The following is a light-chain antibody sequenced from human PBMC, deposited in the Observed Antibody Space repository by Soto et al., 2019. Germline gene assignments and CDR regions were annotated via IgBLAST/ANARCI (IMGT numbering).Light chain of an antibody. CDR3: CSYAGTTTRV. CDR2: EVT. V-gene: IGLV2-23*02. CDR1: SSDVGSHNF. J-gene: IGLJ2*01. Sequence: QSALTQPASVSGSPGQSITISCTGTSSDVGSHNFVSWYQQRPGKAPKLMIFEVTKRPSGVSSRFSASKSGNTASLTISGVQAEDEAEYYCCSYAGTTTRVFGGGTKVTVL.